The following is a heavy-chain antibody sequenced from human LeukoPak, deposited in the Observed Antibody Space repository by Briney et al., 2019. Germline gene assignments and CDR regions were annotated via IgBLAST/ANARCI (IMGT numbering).Heavy chain of an antibody. CDR3: ARRERLRYFDWLNWYFDL. V-gene: IGHV4-59*08. D-gene: IGHD3-9*01. CDR1: GGSIRRYY. CDR2: IYYSGST. Sequence: PSETLSLTCTVSGGSIRRYYWSWIWQPPGKGLEWIGYIYYSGSTNYNPSLKSRVTISVDTSKNQFFLKLSSVTAADTAVYYCARRERLRYFDWLNWYFDLWGRGTLVTVSS. J-gene: IGHJ2*01.